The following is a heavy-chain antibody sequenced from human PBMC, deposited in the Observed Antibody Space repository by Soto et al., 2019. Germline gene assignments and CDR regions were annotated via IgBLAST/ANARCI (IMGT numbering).Heavy chain of an antibody. CDR2: IDPRDSYV. CDR1: GYTFTTFW. CDR3: ARLFCSTTTCDSWFDP. Sequence: GESLKISCTGFGYTFTTFWVTWVRQMPGKGLEWTGRIDPRDSYVNYSPSFQGHVTISVDKSISTAYLQWGSLKASDTAMYYCARLFCSTTTCDSWFDPWGQGTLVTVSS. D-gene: IGHD2-2*01. V-gene: IGHV5-10-1*01. J-gene: IGHJ5*02.